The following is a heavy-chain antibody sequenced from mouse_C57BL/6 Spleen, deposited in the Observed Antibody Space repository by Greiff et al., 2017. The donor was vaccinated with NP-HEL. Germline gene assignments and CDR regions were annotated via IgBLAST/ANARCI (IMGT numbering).Heavy chain of an antibody. CDR1: GFTFSSYA. J-gene: IGHJ1*03. D-gene: IGHD2-9*01. CDR2: ISDGGSYT. CDR3: ARDPYYGYDVEYFDV. Sequence: EVRLVESGGGLVKPGGSLKLSCAASGFTFSSYAMSWVRQTPEKRLEWVATISDGGSYTYYPDNVKGRFTISRDNDRNNLYLQMSHLKSEDTAMYYCARDPYYGYDVEYFDVWGTGPTVTVSS. V-gene: IGHV5-4*01.